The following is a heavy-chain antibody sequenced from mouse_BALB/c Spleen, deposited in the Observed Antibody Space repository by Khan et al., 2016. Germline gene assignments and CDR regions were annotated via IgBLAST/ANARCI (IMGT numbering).Heavy chain of an antibody. J-gene: IGHJ1*01. CDR3: AIYRYYYGSSRYFDV. CDR2: INTYSGES. V-gene: IGHV9-3-1*01. Sequence: QIQLVQSGPELKKPGKTVKISCKASGYTFTNYGMNWVKQAPGKGLKWIGWINTYSGESTYADDFKGRFAFSLETSANTAYLQINNLKNEDTATYFSAIYRYYYGSSRYFDVWGAGTTVTVSS. D-gene: IGHD1-1*01. CDR1: GYTFTNYG.